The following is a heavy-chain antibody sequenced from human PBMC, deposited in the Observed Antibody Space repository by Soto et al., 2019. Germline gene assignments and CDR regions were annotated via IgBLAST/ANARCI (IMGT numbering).Heavy chain of an antibody. J-gene: IGHJ6*02. V-gene: IGHV4-4*07. CDR1: GGSISGYY. CDR2: LYTMGST. Sequence: PSETLSLTCTVSGGSISGYYWSWIRQPAGKGLEWIGRLYTMGSTNYNPSLQSRVTMSVDTSKNEFSLKVSSVTAADTAVYFCARVRDYGLGKKRHYYGMDVWGQGTTVTVSS. CDR3: ARVRDYGLGKKRHYYGMDV. D-gene: IGHD3-10*01.